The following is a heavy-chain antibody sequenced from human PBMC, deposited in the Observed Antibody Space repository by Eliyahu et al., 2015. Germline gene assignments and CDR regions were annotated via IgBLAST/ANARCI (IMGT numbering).Heavy chain of an antibody. CDR2: ISWDGGST. J-gene: IGHJ6*02. CDR3: AKDMGRFLEFYYYYGMDV. V-gene: IGHV3-43*01. Sequence: EVQLVESGGVVVQPGGSLRXSXXAFGFTFDXXXRHWVRQXXGKGAEWVFLISWDGGSTYYADSVKGRFTISRDNSKNSLYLQMNSLRTEDTALYYCAKDMGRFLEFYYYYGMDVWGQGTTVTVSS. D-gene: IGHD3-3*01. CDR1: GFTFDXXX.